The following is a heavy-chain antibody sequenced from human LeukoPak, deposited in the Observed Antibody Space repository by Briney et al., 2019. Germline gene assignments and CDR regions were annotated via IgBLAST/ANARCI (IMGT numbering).Heavy chain of an antibody. D-gene: IGHD1-26*01. CDR1: GFTFSNFW. Sequence: GGSLRLSCAAAGFTFSNFWMSWVRQAPGKGLEWVANIKQDGSEKYYVDSVKGRFTISRDNSKNTLYLQMNSLRAEDTAVYYCARDIVGATPIDIWGQGTMVTVSS. CDR2: IKQDGSEK. J-gene: IGHJ3*02. V-gene: IGHV3-7*01. CDR3: ARDIVGATPIDI.